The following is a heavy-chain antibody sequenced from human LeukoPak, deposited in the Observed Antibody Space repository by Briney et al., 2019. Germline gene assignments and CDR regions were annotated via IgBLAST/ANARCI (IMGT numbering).Heavy chain of an antibody. Sequence: SETLSLTCAVSGYSISSGYYWGWIRQPPGKGLEWIGSIYHSGSTYYNPSLKSRVTILVDTSKNQFSLKLSSVTAADTAVYYCARLGSNGDYYYYYMDVWGKGTTVTVSS. D-gene: IGHD4-11*01. CDR2: IYHSGST. J-gene: IGHJ6*03. V-gene: IGHV4-38-2*01. CDR1: GYSISSGYY. CDR3: ARLGSNGDYYYYYMDV.